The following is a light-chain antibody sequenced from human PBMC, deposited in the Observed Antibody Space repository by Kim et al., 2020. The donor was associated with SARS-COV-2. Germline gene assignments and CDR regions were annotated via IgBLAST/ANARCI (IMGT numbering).Light chain of an antibody. Sequence: EIVLTQSPGTLSLSPGERATLSCRASQSVSSSYLAWYQQKPGQAPRLLIYGASSRATGIPDRFSGSGSGTDFTLTISRLEPEDSAVYYCQQYGSSPKTFGQVTKLDIK. CDR3: QQYGSSPKT. CDR2: GAS. J-gene: IGKJ1*01. CDR1: QSVSSSY. V-gene: IGKV3-20*01.